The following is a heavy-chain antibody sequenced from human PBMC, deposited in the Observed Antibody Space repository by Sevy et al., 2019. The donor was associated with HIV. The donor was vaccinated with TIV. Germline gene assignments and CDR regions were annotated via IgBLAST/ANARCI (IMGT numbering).Heavy chain of an antibody. J-gene: IGHJ4*02. CDR1: GFSISGYG. CDR2: IWYDGTNK. Sequence: GSLRLSCAASGFSISGYGMHWVRQAPGKGLEWVAVIWYDGTNKEYADSVKGRFTISRDNSKNTLYLKMNSLRAEDTAVYYCAREDIRVAGIGYYFHSWGQGTLVTVSS. V-gene: IGHV3-33*01. CDR3: AREDIRVAGIGYYFHS. D-gene: IGHD6-19*01.